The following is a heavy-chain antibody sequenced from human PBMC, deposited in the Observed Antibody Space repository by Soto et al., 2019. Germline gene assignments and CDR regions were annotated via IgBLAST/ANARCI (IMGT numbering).Heavy chain of an antibody. CDR2: IYPYYSNA. CDR3: TRDLDYKGKSESFNI. Sequence: PGESLKISCKDSGYSFTSYWISWVRQTPVKGLEFMGIIYPYYSNARYSPSFQGHVTVSSYNSFSTSYLQLISLKASYTAMYFCTRDLDYKGKSESFNIWGQGTMVTVSS. CDR1: GYSFTSYW. D-gene: IGHD4-4*01. V-gene: IGHV5-51*01. J-gene: IGHJ3*02.